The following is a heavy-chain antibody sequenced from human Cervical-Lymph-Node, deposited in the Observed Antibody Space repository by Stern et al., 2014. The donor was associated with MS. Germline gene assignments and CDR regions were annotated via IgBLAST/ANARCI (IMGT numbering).Heavy chain of an antibody. D-gene: IGHD6-19*01. V-gene: IGHV3-30*04. CDR1: GFTFSSYA. J-gene: IGHJ4*02. Sequence: VQLVESGGGVVQPGRSLRLSCAASGFTFSSYAMHWVRQAPGKGLEWVAVISYDGSNKYYADSVKGRFTISRDNSKNTLYLQMNSLRAEDTAVYYCARVRGGYSSGYPDYWGQGTLVTVSS. CDR2: ISYDGSNK. CDR3: ARVRGGYSSGYPDY.